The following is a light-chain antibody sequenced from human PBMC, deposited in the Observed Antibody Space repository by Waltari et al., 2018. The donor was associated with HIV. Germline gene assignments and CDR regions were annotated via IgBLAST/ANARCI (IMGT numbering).Light chain of an antibody. CDR1: QRIGND. Sequence: AIQMTQSPSSLSASVGDRVIITCRASQRIGNDLGWDQQKAGKAPKALIYAASRLQSGVPSRFSGSGSGTYFTLTISNLQPEDSATYYGLQDDSYPLTFGPWTKVDV. V-gene: IGKV1-6*01. J-gene: IGKJ3*01. CDR2: AAS. CDR3: LQDDSYPLT.